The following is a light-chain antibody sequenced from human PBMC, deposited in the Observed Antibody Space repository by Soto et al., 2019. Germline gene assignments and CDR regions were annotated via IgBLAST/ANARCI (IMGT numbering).Light chain of an antibody. CDR2: ATS. Sequence: DLQMTQSPSSLSASVGDRVTITCRASQGVSNWLAWYQQKPQKAPKSLIYATSILQSGVPSRFSGSISGTDFTLTISRLQPEDFDTYYCQQYNSYPITFGQGTRLEIK. J-gene: IGKJ5*01. CDR3: QQYNSYPIT. V-gene: IGKV1D-16*01. CDR1: QGVSNW.